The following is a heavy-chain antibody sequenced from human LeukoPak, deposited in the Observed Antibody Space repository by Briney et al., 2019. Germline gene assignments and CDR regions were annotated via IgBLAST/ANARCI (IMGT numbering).Heavy chain of an antibody. J-gene: IGHJ4*02. CDR3: ATSYDSSGYFSRDY. CDR2: ISFSSRTI. CDR1: GLTFSTYS. V-gene: IGHV3-48*02. Sequence: PGRSLKLDGGASGLTFSTYSLKWVRKAPGKGLEWISYISFSSRTIYYADSVKGRFTISRDNAKNSLYLQMNSLRDEDTALYYCATSYDSSGYFSRDYWGQGTLVTVSS. D-gene: IGHD3-22*01.